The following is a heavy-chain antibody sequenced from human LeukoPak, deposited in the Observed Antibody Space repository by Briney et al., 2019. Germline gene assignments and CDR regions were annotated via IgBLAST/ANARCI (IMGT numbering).Heavy chain of an antibody. Sequence: GGSLRLSCAASGFTFSSYWMSWVRQAPGKGLEWVANIKQDGSEKYYVDSVKGRFTISRDNAKNSLYLQMNSLRAEDTAVYYCARTSYDFWSSDYFDYWGQGTLVTVSS. J-gene: IGHJ4*02. CDR3: ARTSYDFWSSDYFDY. CDR2: IKQDGSEK. D-gene: IGHD3-3*01. V-gene: IGHV3-7*01. CDR1: GFTFSSYW.